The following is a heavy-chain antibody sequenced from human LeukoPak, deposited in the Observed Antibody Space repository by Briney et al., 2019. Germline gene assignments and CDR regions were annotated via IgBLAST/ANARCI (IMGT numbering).Heavy chain of an antibody. V-gene: IGHV3-30*04. Sequence: GGSLRLSCAASGFTFSSYAMHWVRQAPGKGLEWVAVISYDGSNKYYADSVKGRFTISRDNSKSTLYLQMNSLRAEDTAVYYCARSRHVLAWFDPWGQGTLVTVSS. CDR1: GFTFSSYA. CDR3: ARSRHVLAWFDP. CDR2: ISYDGSNK. J-gene: IGHJ5*02. D-gene: IGHD3-16*01.